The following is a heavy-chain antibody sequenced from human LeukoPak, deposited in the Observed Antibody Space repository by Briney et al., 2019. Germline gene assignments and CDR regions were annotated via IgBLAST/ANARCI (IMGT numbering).Heavy chain of an antibody. J-gene: IGHJ5*02. CDR1: GGSISSYY. CDR2: IYTSGST. D-gene: IGHD6-13*01. Sequence: PSETLSLTCTVSGGSISSYYWSWIRQPAGKGLEWIGRIYTSGSTNYNPSLKSRVTMSVDTSKNQFSLKLSSVTAADTAVYYCARMTAAAGNNWFDPWGQGTLVTVSS. V-gene: IGHV4-4*07. CDR3: ARMTAAAGNNWFDP.